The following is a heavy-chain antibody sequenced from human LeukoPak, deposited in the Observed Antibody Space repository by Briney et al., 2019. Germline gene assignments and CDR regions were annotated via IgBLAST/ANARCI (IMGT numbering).Heavy chain of an antibody. CDR3: TRAGERPIRYFDC. Sequence: ASVKVSCKASGYSFGSYDINWVGQATGQGLEWMGWMNPNSGNTGYAQEFQGRVSMTRNTSINTAYMELSSLRSEDTALYFCTRAGERPIRYFDCWGQGTLVTVSS. V-gene: IGHV1-8*01. J-gene: IGHJ4*02. CDR2: MNPNSGNT. CDR1: GYSFGSYD. D-gene: IGHD3-9*01.